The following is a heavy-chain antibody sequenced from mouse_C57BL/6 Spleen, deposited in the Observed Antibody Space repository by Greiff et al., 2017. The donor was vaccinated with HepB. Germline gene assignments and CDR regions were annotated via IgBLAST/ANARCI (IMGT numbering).Heavy chain of an antibody. J-gene: IGHJ2*01. D-gene: IGHD1-1*01. Sequence: VKLQESGPELVKPGASVKLSCKASGYTFTSYDINWVKRRPGQGLEWIGWIYPRDGSTKYNEKFKGKATLTVDTSSSTAYMELHSLTSEDSAVYFCAREAYYYGSSSRYFDYWGQGTTLTVSS. CDR2: IYPRDGST. CDR1: GYTFTSYD. V-gene: IGHV1-85*01. CDR3: AREAYYYGSSSRYFDY.